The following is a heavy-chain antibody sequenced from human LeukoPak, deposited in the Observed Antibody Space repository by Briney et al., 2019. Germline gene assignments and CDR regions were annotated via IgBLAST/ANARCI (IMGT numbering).Heavy chain of an antibody. V-gene: IGHV4-61*10. D-gene: IGHD1-26*01. CDR2: IYYSGST. CDR3: ARSDWGSYYAFDI. CDR1: GGSISSGSYY. Sequence: TSETLSLTCTVSGGSISSGSYYWSWIRQPAGEGLEWIGYIYYSGSTNYNPSLKSRVTISVDTSKNQFSLKLSSVTAADTAVYYCARSDWGSYYAFDIWGQGTMVTVSS. J-gene: IGHJ3*02.